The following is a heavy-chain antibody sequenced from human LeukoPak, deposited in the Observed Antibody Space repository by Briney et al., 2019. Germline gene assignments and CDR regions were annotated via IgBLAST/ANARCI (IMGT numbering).Heavy chain of an antibody. J-gene: IGHJ2*01. Sequence: GGSLRLSCAASGFTFSSYTINWVRQAPGKGLEWVSSISSNSSYIFYADSVKGRFTISRDNAKTSLFLQMNSLRAEDTGVYYCARDEVLVSSSPSNWYFNLWGRGTLVTVSS. CDR3: ARDEVLVSSSPSNWYFNL. D-gene: IGHD2/OR15-2a*01. CDR1: GFTFSSYT. V-gene: IGHV3-21*01. CDR2: ISSNSSYI.